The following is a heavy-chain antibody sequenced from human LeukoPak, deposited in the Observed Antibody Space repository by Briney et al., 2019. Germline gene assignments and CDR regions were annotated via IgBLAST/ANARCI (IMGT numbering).Heavy chain of an antibody. V-gene: IGHV1-18*01. CDR2: ISAYNGNT. J-gene: IGHJ3*02. D-gene: IGHD4-17*01. CDR1: GYTFTSYG. CDR3: ARGFSGITVTTIDAFDI. Sequence: ASVKVSCKASGYTFTSYGISWVRQALGQGLEWMGWISAYNGNTNYAQKLQGRVTMTTDTSTSTAYMELRSLRSDDTAVYYCARGFSGITVTTIDAFDIWGQGTMVTVSS.